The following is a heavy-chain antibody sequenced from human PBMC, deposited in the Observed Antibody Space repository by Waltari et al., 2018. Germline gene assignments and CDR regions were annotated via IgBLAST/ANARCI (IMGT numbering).Heavy chain of an antibody. D-gene: IGHD6-13*01. CDR3: AKGGGAAAPLDY. J-gene: IGHJ4*02. V-gene: IGHV3-23*03. CDR2: IYSGGIST. CDR1: GFTFSSYA. Sequence: EVQLLESGGGLVQPGGSLRLSCAASGFTFSSYAMSWVRQAPGKGLEWVSVIYSGGISTYYADSVKGRFTISRDNSKNTLYLQMNSLRAEDTAVYYCAKGGGAAAPLDYWGQGTLVTVSS.